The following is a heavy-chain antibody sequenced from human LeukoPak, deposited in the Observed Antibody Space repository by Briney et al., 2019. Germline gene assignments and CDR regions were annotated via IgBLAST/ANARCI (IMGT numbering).Heavy chain of an antibody. V-gene: IGHV3-30*02. D-gene: IGHD4-17*01. J-gene: IGHJ4*02. CDR3: AALHTGTFVDY. Sequence: GGSLRLSCAATGFSFSGYGMHWVRQVPGKGLEWVAFIRYDGSTKFYTDSVKGRFAISRDNSKNTLSLQMNSLRTEDTAVYYCAALHTGTFVDYWGQGTLVTVSS. CDR1: GFSFSGYG. CDR2: IRYDGSTK.